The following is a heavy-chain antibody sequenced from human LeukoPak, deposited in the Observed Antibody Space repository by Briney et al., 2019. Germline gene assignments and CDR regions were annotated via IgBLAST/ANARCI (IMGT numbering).Heavy chain of an antibody. Sequence: PGGSLRLSCVVSDFTLSSHGMHWVRQVPGRGPEWVANVNRDGSETYYLDSVKGRFTISKDNAKNSLYLQMNSLRAEDTALYHCARNNGMDVWGQGTTVIVSS. J-gene: IGHJ6*02. V-gene: IGHV3-7*03. CDR2: VNRDGSET. CDR1: DFTLSSHG. CDR3: ARNNGMDV.